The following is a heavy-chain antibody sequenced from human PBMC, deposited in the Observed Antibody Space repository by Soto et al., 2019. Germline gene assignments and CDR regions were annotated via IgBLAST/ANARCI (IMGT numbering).Heavy chain of an antibody. V-gene: IGHV3-30-3*01. J-gene: IGHJ5*02. CDR1: GFTFSSYA. CDR2: ISYDGSNK. D-gene: IGHD6-13*01. CDR3: ARDAREPAQQQTRSGNWFDP. Sequence: QVQLVESGGGVVQPGRSLRLSCAASGFTFSSYAMHWVRQAPGKGLEWVAVISYDGSNKYYADSVKGRFTISRDNSKNTLYLQMNRLRAEDTAVSYCARDAREPAQQQTRSGNWFDPWGQGTLVTVSS.